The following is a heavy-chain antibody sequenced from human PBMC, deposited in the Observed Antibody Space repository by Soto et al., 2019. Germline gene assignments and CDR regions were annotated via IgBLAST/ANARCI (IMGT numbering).Heavy chain of an antibody. CDR3: ARDRAGTPGYFDY. V-gene: IGHV4-59*01. D-gene: IGHD3-10*01. J-gene: IGHJ4*02. CDR1: GGSISSYY. CDR2: IYYSGST. Sequence: SETLSLTCTVSGGSISSYYLSWIRQPPGKGLEWIGYIYYSGSTNYNPSLKSRVTISVDTSKNQFSLKLSSVTAADTAVYYCARDRAGTPGYFDYWGQGTLVTVYS.